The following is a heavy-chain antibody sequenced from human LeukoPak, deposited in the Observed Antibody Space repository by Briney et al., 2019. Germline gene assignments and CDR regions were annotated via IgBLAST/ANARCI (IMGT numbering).Heavy chain of an antibody. CDR3: VRGLGQLGSNWCDP. CDR1: GYTFTGYY. J-gene: IGHJ5*02. D-gene: IGHD6-13*01. CDR2: INPNSGGT. V-gene: IGHV1-2*02. Sequence: ASVKVSCKASGYTFTGYYMHWVRQAPGQGLEWMGWINPNSGGTNYAQKFQGRVTMTRDTSISTAYMELSRLRSDDTAVYYCVRGLGQLGSNWCDPWGQGTLVTVSS.